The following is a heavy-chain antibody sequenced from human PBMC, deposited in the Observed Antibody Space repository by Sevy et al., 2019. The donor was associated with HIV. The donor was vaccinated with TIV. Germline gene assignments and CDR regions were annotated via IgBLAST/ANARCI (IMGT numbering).Heavy chain of an antibody. CDR3: ASMLRSVRAFDL. J-gene: IGHJ3*01. D-gene: IGHD3-16*01. V-gene: IGHV3-21*01. Sequence: GGSLRLSCAASGFTFGSYSMNWVRQAPGKGLEWVSSISSTSSYIYYADSVKGRFTISRDNAKNSLYLQMNSLRAEDTAVYYCASMLRSVRAFDLWGQGTMVTVSS. CDR2: ISSTSSYI. CDR1: GFTFGSYS.